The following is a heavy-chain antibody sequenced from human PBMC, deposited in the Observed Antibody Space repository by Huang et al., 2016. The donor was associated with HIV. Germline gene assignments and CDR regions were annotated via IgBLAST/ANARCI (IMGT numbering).Heavy chain of an antibody. J-gene: IGHJ6*03. Sequence: QVQLQESGPGLVQPSQTLSLICTVSGDSISSGAFYWTWIRQSAGGGLQWIGHVYASGSVRYNGSLRMPVTIALDTSKNQLSLNLRSVTAADTALYFCARGRGGTHSYFFYSMDVWGAGTAVIVSS. CDR1: GDSISSGAFY. CDR3: ARGRGGTHSYFFYSMDV. CDR2: VYASGSV. D-gene: IGHD1-26*01. V-gene: IGHV4-61*09.